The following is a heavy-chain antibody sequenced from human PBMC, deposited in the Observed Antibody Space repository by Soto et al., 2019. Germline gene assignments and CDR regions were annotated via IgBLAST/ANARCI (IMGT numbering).Heavy chain of an antibody. CDR3: ARDRRYYDFWSGYYNPPPTDY. CDR2: ISSSGSTI. Sequence: PGGSLRLSCAASGFTFSDYYMSWIRQAPGKGLEWVSYISSSGSTIYYADSVKGRFTISRDNAKNSLYLQMNSLRAEDTAVYYCARDRRYYDFWSGYYNPPPTDYWGQGTLVTVSS. V-gene: IGHV3-11*01. D-gene: IGHD3-3*01. J-gene: IGHJ4*02. CDR1: GFTFSDYY.